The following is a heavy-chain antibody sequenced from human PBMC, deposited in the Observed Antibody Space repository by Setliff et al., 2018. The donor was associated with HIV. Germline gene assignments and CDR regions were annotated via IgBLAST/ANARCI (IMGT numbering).Heavy chain of an antibody. Sequence: SETLSLTCTVSGGSISSSSYYWGWIRQPPGKGLEWIGSIYYSGSTYYNRSLKSRVTISVDTSKNQFSLKLSSVTAADTAVYYCARQGGYSYGYPFDYWGQGTLVTVSS. J-gene: IGHJ4*02. CDR1: GGSISSSSYY. D-gene: IGHD5-18*01. V-gene: IGHV4-39*01. CDR3: ARQGGYSYGYPFDY. CDR2: IYYSGST.